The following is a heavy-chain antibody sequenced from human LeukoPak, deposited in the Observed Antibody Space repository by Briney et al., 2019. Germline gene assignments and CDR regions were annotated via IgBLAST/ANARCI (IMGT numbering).Heavy chain of an antibody. CDR1: GSTFDKFP. J-gene: IGHJ3*02. D-gene: IGHD3-22*01. CDR3: VRDGYYDSDGYRSEAFDM. CDR2: LSSDGVKT. V-gene: IGHV3-30-3*01. Sequence: GGSLRLSCAASGSTFDKFPMHWVRQAPGRGLEWVALLSSDGVKTYHAASVKGRFTVSRDNSKNTLYLQMNSLTVEDTAVYFCVRDGYYDSDGYRSEAFDMWGQGTMVIVSS.